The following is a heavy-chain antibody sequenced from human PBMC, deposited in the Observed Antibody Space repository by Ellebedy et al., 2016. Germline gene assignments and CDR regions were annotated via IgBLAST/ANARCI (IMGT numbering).Heavy chain of an antibody. CDR3: VKDGRIWFEGDY. V-gene: IGHV3-21*04. CDR2: ISSGSAYK. CDR1: GFSFSNFG. D-gene: IGHD3-16*01. J-gene: IGHJ4*02. Sequence: GESLKISCAGSGFSFSNFGLGWVRQAPGQGLEWVSSISSGSAYKYYADSVRGRFTISRDNAKNSMSLQMNSLRVEDTAVYYCVKDGRIWFEGDYWGQGTRVTVSS.